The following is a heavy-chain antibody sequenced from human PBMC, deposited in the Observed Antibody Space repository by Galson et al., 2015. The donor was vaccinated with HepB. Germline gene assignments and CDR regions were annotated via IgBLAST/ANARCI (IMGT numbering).Heavy chain of an antibody. Sequence: SVKVSCKASGDTFSSYAISWVRQAPGQGLEWMGWIIPFFGTANYAQKLQGRVTITADKSTSTAYMELRSLRSEDTAVYYCARDIAAAVTDYWGQGTLVTVSS. D-gene: IGHD6-13*01. CDR2: IIPFFGTA. CDR1: GDTFSSYA. J-gene: IGHJ4*02. V-gene: IGHV1-69*06. CDR3: ARDIAAAVTDY.